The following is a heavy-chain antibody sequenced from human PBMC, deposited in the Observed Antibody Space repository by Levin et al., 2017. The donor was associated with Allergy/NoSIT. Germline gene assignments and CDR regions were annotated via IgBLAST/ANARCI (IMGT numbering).Heavy chain of an antibody. CDR3: ARAGLSSSGWLRSYYYGMDV. V-gene: IGHV6-1*01. D-gene: IGHD6-19*01. CDR2: TYYRSRWYN. CDR1: GDSVSSNSAA. J-gene: IGHJ6*02. Sequence: SQTLSLTCAISGDSVSSNSAAWNWIRQSPSRGLEWLGRTYYRSRWYNDYAVSVKSRITINPDTSKNQFSLQLNSVTPEDTAVYYCARAGLSSSGWLRSYYYGMDVWGQGTTVTVSS.